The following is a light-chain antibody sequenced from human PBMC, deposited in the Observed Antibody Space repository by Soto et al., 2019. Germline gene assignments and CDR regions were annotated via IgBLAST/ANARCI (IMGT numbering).Light chain of an antibody. CDR3: QQYENLPT. V-gene: IGKV1-33*01. Sequence: DIQMTQCPSSLSASVGDRVTITCQASQNINNYLNWYQQKPGRAPKLLIYDASNLEAGVPSRFRGSGSGTDFTFTISRLQPEDIATYYCQQYENLPTCGQGTRLEIK. CDR1: QNINNY. CDR2: DAS. J-gene: IGKJ5*01.